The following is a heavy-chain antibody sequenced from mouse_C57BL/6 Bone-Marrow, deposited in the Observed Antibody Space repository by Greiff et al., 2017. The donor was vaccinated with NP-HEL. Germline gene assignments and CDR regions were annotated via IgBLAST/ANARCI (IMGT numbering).Heavy chain of an antibody. V-gene: IGHV5-9*01. J-gene: IGHJ2*01. CDR1: GFTFSSYT. Sequence: EVKLMESGGGLVKPGGSLKLSCAASGFTFSSYTMSWVRQTPEKRLEWVATISGGGGNTYYPDSVKGRFTISRDNAKNTLYLQMSSLRSEDTALYYCARHDYYGSSYWGQGTTLTVSS. CDR3: ARHDYYGSSY. D-gene: IGHD1-1*01. CDR2: ISGGGGNT.